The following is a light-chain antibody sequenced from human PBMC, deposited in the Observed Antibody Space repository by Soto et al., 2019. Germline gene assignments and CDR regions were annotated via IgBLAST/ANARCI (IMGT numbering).Light chain of an antibody. J-gene: IGKJ2*01. CDR2: GAS. CDR3: QQYNNLYT. V-gene: IGKV3-15*01. Sequence: EIVMTQSPATLSVSPGERATLSCRASQSVSSNLAWYQQKPGQAPRLLIYGASTRATGIPARFSGSGSGTEFTLTIRSLQSEDFAVYYCQQYNNLYTFGKGTKLEIK. CDR1: QSVSSN.